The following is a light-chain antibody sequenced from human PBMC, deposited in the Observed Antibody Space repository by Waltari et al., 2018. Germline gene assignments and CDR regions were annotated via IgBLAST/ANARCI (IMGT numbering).Light chain of an antibody. J-gene: IGKJ3*01. CDR3: QQYNNWPPE. V-gene: IGKV3-15*01. CDR1: QSVSSN. Sequence: EIVMTQSPATLSVSPGERATLSCRASQSVSSNLAWYQQKPGQAPRLLIYGASTRATGIPARFSGSGSGTEFTLTISSMQSEDFAVYYCQQYNNWPPEFGLGTKVDIK. CDR2: GAS.